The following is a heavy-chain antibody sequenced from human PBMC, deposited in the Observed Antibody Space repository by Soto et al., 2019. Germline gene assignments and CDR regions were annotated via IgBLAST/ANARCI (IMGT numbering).Heavy chain of an antibody. J-gene: IGHJ3*02. CDR1: GSTFTSYY. CDR3: AREKLEGYSSGWGAFDI. D-gene: IGHD6-19*01. V-gene: IGHV1-46*03. CDR2: INPSGGST. Sequence: ASVKVYCNSSGSTFTSYYMHWVRQSPGQGLEWMGIINPSGGSTSYAQKFQGRVTMTRDTSTSTVYMELSSLRSEDTAVYYCAREKLEGYSSGWGAFDIWGQGTMVTVSS.